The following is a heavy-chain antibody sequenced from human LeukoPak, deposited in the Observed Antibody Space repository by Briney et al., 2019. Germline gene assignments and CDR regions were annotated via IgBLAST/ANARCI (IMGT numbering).Heavy chain of an antibody. J-gene: IGHJ4*02. CDR3: AKHSSGITVAGTIQY. V-gene: IGHV3-74*01. CDR1: GFTFSSYW. D-gene: IGHD6-19*01. Sequence: GGSLRLSCAASGFTFSSYWMHWVRQAPGKGLVWVSSISGSAITTYFADSVKGRFTISRDNSKNTLYLQMSSLRADDTAVYYCAKHSSGITVAGTIQYWGQGTLVTVSS. CDR2: ISGSAITT.